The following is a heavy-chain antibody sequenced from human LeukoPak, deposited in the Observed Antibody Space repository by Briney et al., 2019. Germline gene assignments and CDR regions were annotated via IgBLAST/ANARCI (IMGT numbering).Heavy chain of an antibody. J-gene: IGHJ4*02. CDR3: AKDRYYDSSGYLLDY. CDR2: ISGSGGST. V-gene: IGHV3-23*01. CDR1: GFTFSSYA. Sequence: GRSLRLSCAASGFTFSSYAMSWVRQAPGKGLEWVSAISGSGGSTYYADSVKGRSTISRDNSKNTLYLQMNSLRAEDTAVYYCAKDRYYDSSGYLLDYWGQGTLVTVSS. D-gene: IGHD3-22*01.